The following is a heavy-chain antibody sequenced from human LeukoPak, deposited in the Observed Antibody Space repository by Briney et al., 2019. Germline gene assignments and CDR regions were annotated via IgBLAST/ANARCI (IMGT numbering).Heavy chain of an antibody. CDR3: AKNKIRTPYCSSTSCYAFFDY. Sequence: QPGGSLRLSCAASGFTFSSYAMSWVCQAPGKGLEWVSAISGSGGSTYYADSVKGRFTISRDNSKNTLYLQMNSLRAEDTAVYYCAKNKIRTPYCSSTSCYAFFDYWGQGTLVTVSS. D-gene: IGHD2-2*01. J-gene: IGHJ4*02. V-gene: IGHV3-23*01. CDR1: GFTFSSYA. CDR2: ISGSGGST.